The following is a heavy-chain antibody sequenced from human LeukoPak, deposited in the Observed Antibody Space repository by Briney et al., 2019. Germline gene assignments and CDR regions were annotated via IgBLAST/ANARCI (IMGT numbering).Heavy chain of an antibody. Sequence: PGGSLRLSCAASGFTFSNYWMHWVLQPPGQGLVWVSRINSDGSSTSYADSVKGRFTISRDNAKNTLFLQMNSLRAEDTAVYYCARAAGYCSGGSCYSRDLWQYFQHWGQGTLVTVSS. D-gene: IGHD2-15*01. V-gene: IGHV3-74*01. J-gene: IGHJ1*01. CDR3: ARAAGYCSGGSCYSRDLWQYFQH. CDR1: GFTFSNYW. CDR2: INSDGSST.